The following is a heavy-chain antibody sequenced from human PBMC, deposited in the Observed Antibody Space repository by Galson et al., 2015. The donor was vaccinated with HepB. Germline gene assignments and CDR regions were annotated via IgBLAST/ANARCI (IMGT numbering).Heavy chain of an antibody. J-gene: IGHJ6*02. D-gene: IGHD3-10*01. CDR1: GFTFSSYW. Sequence: SLRLSCAASGFTFSSYWMHWVRQAPGKGLVWVSRINSDGSSTSYADSVKGRFTISRDNAKNTLYLQMNSLRAEDTAVYYCAREAPEGSGSYYYYYGMDVWGQGTTVTVSS. V-gene: IGHV3-74*01. CDR2: INSDGSST. CDR3: AREAPEGSGSYYYYYGMDV.